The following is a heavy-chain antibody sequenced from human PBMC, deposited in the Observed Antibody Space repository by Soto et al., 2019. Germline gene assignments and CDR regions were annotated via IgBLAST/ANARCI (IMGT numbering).Heavy chain of an antibody. D-gene: IGHD3-16*02. CDR1: GGSISSYY. Sequence: ETLSLTCTVSGGSISSYYWSWIRQPPGKGLEWIGYIYYSGSTNYNPSLKSRVTISVDTSKNQFSLKLSSVTAADTAVYYCARGSWELSYYFDYWGQGTLVTVSS. V-gene: IGHV4-59*01. J-gene: IGHJ4*02. CDR2: IYYSGST. CDR3: ARGSWELSYYFDY.